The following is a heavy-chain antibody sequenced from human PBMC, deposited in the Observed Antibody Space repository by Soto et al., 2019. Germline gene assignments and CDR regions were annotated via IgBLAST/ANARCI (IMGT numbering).Heavy chain of an antibody. D-gene: IGHD3-9*01. CDR2: IYWDDDN. V-gene: IGHV2-5*02. Sequence: QITLKESGPTLVKPTHTLTLTCTFSGFSLSTSGVGVGWIRQPPGKALEWLALIYWDDDNRYSPSLKSRLTIHKDTSKNQVVLTMTNMDPVDTDTYYCAHSGPYDILNGYYSPAAFDIWGQGTMVTVSS. J-gene: IGHJ3*02. CDR3: AHSGPYDILNGYYSPAAFDI. CDR1: GFSLSTSGVG.